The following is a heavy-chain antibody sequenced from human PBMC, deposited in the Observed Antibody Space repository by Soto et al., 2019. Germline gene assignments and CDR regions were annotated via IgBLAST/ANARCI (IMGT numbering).Heavy chain of an antibody. D-gene: IGHD3-3*01. Sequence: ASVKVSCKASGYTFTSYRISWVRQAPGQGLEWMGWISAYNGNTNYAQKLQGRVTMTTDTSTSTAYMELRSLRSDDTAVYYCARVGRITIFGVVIIRADYYYGMDVWGQGTTVTSP. CDR2: ISAYNGNT. V-gene: IGHV1-18*04. J-gene: IGHJ6*02. CDR3: ARVGRITIFGVVIIRADYYYGMDV. CDR1: GYTFTSYR.